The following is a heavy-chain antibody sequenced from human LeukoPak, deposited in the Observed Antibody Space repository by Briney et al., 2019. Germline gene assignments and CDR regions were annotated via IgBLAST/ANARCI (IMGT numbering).Heavy chain of an antibody. CDR1: GGSFSGYY. V-gene: IGHV4-34*01. Sequence: PSETLSLTCAVYGGSFSGYYWSWIRPPPGKGLEWIGEINHSGSTNYNPSLKSRVTISGDTSKKQFSLKLSSVTAADTAVYYCVTYYYGSSAPKRNYWGQGILVTVSS. CDR2: INHSGST. J-gene: IGHJ4*02. D-gene: IGHD3-22*01. CDR3: VTYYYGSSAPKRNY.